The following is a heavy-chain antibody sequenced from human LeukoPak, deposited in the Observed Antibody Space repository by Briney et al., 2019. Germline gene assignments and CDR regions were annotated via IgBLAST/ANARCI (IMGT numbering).Heavy chain of an antibody. J-gene: IGHJ3*02. Sequence: GASVTVSCKASGYTFTSYDINWVRQATGQGLEWMGWMNPNSGNTGYAQNFQGRVTMTRNTSISTAYMELSSLRSEDTAVYYCARAQRITMIVVTKGGAFDIWGQGTMVTVSS. CDR1: GYTFTSYD. V-gene: IGHV1-8*01. CDR2: MNPNSGNT. D-gene: IGHD3-22*01. CDR3: ARAQRITMIVVTKGGAFDI.